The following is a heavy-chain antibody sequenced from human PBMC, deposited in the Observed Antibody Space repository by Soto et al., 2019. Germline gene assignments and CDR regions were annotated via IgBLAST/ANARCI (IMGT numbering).Heavy chain of an antibody. CDR3: VRNSYFFASDY. CDR1: GYTFTNYH. V-gene: IGHV1-46*03. J-gene: IGHJ4*02. D-gene: IGHD3-3*01. CDR2: INPGGGST. Sequence: SVKVSCKASGYTFTNYHIHWVRQAPGQGLEWIGKINPGGGSTSYAQKFQGRVTVTRDTSTSTVYMELSSLRSEDTAVYYCVRNSYFFASDYWGQGTLVTVSS.